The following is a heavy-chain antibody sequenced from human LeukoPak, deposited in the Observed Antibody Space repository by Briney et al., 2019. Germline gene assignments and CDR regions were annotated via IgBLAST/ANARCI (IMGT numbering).Heavy chain of an antibody. J-gene: IGHJ4*02. CDR1: GYTFTSYG. D-gene: IGHD2-15*01. CDR2: ISAYNGNT. Sequence: ASVKVSCKASGYTFTSYGISWVRQAPGQGLEWMGWISAYNGNTNYAQKLQGRVTMTTDTSTSTAYMELRSLRSDDTAVYYCARDLVEWWGLPTTHFDYWGQGTLVTVSS. CDR3: ARDLVEWWGLPTTHFDY. V-gene: IGHV1-18*01.